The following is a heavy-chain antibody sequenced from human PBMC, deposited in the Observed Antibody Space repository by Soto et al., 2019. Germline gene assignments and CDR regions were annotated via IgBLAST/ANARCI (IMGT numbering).Heavy chain of an antibody. CDR3: AKDPGLGWSTWPYYFDY. D-gene: IGHD6-19*01. Sequence: CKASGGTFSSCAISWVRQAPVQGLEWMGGIIPIFGTANYAQKFQGRVTITADESTSTAYMELNSLRAEDTAVYYCAKDPGLGWSTWPYYFDYWGQGTLVTVSS. CDR1: GGTFSSCA. J-gene: IGHJ4*02. CDR2: IIPIFGTA. V-gene: IGHV1-69*01.